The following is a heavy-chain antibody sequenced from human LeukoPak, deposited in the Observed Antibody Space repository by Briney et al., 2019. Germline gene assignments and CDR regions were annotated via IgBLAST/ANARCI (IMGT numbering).Heavy chain of an antibody. J-gene: IGHJ6*04. CDR1: GFSFSIYD. CDR2: IGTAGDT. V-gene: IGHV3-13*01. Sequence: GGSLRLSCAASGFSFSIYDMHWVRQATGKGLEWVSGIGTAGDTYYSDSVKGRLTISRDNAKNSLYLQMNSLRAEDTAVYYCAELGITMIGGVWGKGTTVTISS. D-gene: IGHD3-10*02. CDR3: AELGITMIGGV.